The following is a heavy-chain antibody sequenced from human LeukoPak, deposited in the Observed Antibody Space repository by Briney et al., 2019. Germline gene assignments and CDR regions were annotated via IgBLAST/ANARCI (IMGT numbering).Heavy chain of an antibody. CDR2: IKQDGSEK. CDR1: GFTFTDYW. J-gene: IGHJ4*01. V-gene: IGHV3-7*01. CDR3: ARDGTAAGLYFDL. D-gene: IGHD6-13*01. Sequence: GGSLRLSCEVSGFTFTDYWMNWVRQAPGKGPEWVASIKQDGSEKTYVDSVKGRFTISRDNTKNSLSLQLNGLRAEDTAVYYCARDGTAAGLYFDLWGQGTLVTVSS.